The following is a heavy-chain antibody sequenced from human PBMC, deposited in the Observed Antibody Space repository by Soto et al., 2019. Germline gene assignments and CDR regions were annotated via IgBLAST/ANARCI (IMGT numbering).Heavy chain of an antibody. J-gene: IGHJ6*02. CDR3: ARHSAAAPPIYSYCGMDV. CDR1: GYSFTSYW. Sequence: PGESLKISCKGSGYSFTSYWIGWVRQMPGKGLEWVGIIYPGDSDTRDSPCFQCQGTISSGKSISTAYLQGSSLKASHTPMYYCARHSAAAPPIYSYCGMDVWGQGPTLTVSS. CDR2: IYPGDSDT. V-gene: IGHV5-51*01. D-gene: IGHD6-6*01.